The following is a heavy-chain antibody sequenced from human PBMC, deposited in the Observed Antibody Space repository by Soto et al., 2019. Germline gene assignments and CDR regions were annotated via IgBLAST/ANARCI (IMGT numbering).Heavy chain of an antibody. Sequence: PGWSLRLSCAASVFTFISYAMHWVRQAPGKGLEWVAVISYDGSNKYYADSVKGRFTISRDNSKNTLYLQMNSLRAEDTAVYYCARDLHSTGSFGHYYYYGMDVWGQGTTVTVSS. V-gene: IGHV3-30-3*01. CDR3: ARDLHSTGSFGHYYYYGMDV. J-gene: IGHJ6*02. CDR2: ISYDGSNK. CDR1: VFTFISYA. D-gene: IGHD3-3*01.